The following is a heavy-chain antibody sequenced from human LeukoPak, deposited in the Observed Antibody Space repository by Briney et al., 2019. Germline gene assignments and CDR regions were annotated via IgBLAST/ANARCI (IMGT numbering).Heavy chain of an antibody. CDR3: ARDNYGSDY. D-gene: IGHD3-10*01. CDR2: VKRDGSEK. CDR1: GFTFGTFW. V-gene: IGHV3-7*01. Sequence: GGSLRLSCVASGFTFGTFWMSWVRQAPGKGLEWVANVKRDGSEKYYVASVKGRFTISRDNAKNSLYLQMNSLRAEDTAVYYCARDNYGSDYWGQGTLVTVSS. J-gene: IGHJ4*02.